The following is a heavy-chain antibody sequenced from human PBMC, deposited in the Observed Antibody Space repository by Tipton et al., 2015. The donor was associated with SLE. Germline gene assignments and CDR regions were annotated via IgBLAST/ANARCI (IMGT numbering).Heavy chain of an antibody. CDR2: VNHSGST. CDR3: ASGILTGNAAFDT. D-gene: IGHD3-9*01. V-gene: IGHV4-34*01. Sequence: TLSLTCAVYGGSFSGYYWSWIRQPPGKGLEWIGEVNHSGSTNYNPSLKSRVTIFVDTSKNQFSLKLSSVTAADTAVYYCASGILTGNAAFDTWGPGTMVTVS. CDR1: GGSFSGYY. J-gene: IGHJ3*02.